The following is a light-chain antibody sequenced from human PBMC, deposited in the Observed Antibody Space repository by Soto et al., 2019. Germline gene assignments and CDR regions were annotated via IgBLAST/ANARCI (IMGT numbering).Light chain of an antibody. CDR3: LSKTSSISYV. Sequence: QSVLTQPASVSGSPGQSITISCTGTTSDVGGYNYVSWYQQHPGKVPKLLIHEVSNRPSGVSNRFSGSKSGNTASLTISGLQAEDEADYYCLSKTSSISYVFGTGNKVNV. J-gene: IGLJ1*01. CDR1: TSDVGGYNY. V-gene: IGLV2-14*01. CDR2: EVS.